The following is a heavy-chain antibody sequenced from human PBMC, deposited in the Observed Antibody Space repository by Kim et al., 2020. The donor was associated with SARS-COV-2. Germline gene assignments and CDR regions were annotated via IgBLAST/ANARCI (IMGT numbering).Heavy chain of an antibody. V-gene: IGHV3-23*01. J-gene: IGHJ4*02. Sequence: GGSLRLSCAASGFTFSSYAMSWVRQAPGKGLEWVSAISGSGGSTYYADSVKGRFTISRDNYKNTLYLQMNSLRAEDTAVYYCAKGTEVLTGYYFDYWGQGTLVTVSS. CDR2: ISGSGGST. CDR1: GFTFSSYA. CDR3: AKGTEVLTGYYFDY. D-gene: IGHD3-9*01.